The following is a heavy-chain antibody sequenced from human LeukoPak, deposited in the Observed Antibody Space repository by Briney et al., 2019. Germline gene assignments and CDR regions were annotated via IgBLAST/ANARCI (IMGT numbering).Heavy chain of an antibody. V-gene: IGHV4-38-2*02. CDR3: AREDSSVEKDY. Sequence: KPSETLSLTCTVSGYSISSGYYWGWIRQPPGKGLEWIGSIYHSGSTYYNPSLKSRVTISVDTSKNQFSLKLSSVTAADTAVYYCAREDSSVEKDYWGQGTLVTVSS. CDR1: GYSISSGYY. D-gene: IGHD3-22*01. CDR2: IYHSGST. J-gene: IGHJ4*02.